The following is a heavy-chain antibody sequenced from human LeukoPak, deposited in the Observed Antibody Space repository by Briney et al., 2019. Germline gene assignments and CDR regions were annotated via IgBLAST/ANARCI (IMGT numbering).Heavy chain of an antibody. CDR3: ARVGLSSYYISASSFDY. V-gene: IGHV1-46*01. Sequence: GASVTVSCKASGYTFTSYYMHWVRQAPGQGLEWMGIINPSGGSTSYAQKFQGRVTMTRDTSTSTVYIALSSLKSEDTAVYYCARVGLSSYYISASSFDYWGQGTLVPVSS. J-gene: IGHJ4*02. CDR1: GYTFTSYY. D-gene: IGHD3-3*01. CDR2: INPSGGST.